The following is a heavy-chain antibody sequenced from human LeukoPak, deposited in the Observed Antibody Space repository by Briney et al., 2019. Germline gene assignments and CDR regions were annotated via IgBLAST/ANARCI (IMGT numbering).Heavy chain of an antibody. J-gene: IGHJ4*02. CDR1: GGSISSYY. D-gene: IGHD6-19*01. V-gene: IGHV4-59*01. Sequence: SSETLSLTCTVSGGSISSYYWSWIRQPPGKGLEWIGYIYYSGSTNYNPSLKSRVTISVDTSKNQFSLKLSSVTAADTAVYYCASGIAVAGDFGYWSQGTLVTVSS. CDR3: ASGIAVAGDFGY. CDR2: IYYSGST.